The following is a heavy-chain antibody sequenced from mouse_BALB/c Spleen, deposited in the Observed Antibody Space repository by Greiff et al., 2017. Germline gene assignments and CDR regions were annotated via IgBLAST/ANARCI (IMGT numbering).Heavy chain of an antibody. CDR1: GFSLTSYG. J-gene: IGHJ1*01. CDR3: ARTYYYGSNWGYFDV. Sequence: VQGVESGPGLVQPSQSLSITCTVSGFSLTSYGVHWVRQSPGKGLEWLGVIWSGGSTDYNAAFISRLSISKDNSKSQVFFKMNSLQANDTAIYYCARTYYYGSNWGYFDVWGAGTTVTVSS. V-gene: IGHV2-2*02. D-gene: IGHD1-1*01. CDR2: IWSGGST.